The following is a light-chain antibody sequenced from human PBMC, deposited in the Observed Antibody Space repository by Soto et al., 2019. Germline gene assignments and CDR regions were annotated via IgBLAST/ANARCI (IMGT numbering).Light chain of an antibody. J-gene: IGKJ1*01. Sequence: DIQVTQSPSSLSAFVGDRVTITCRTSQTISNNLNWYQQQPGKAPNLLIYGASSLQSGVQSRFSGSGSGTDFTRTISSLQPEDFATYCCQQSSSAPLTCGQGTKV. V-gene: IGKV1-39*01. CDR1: QTISNN. CDR2: GAS. CDR3: QQSSSAPLT.